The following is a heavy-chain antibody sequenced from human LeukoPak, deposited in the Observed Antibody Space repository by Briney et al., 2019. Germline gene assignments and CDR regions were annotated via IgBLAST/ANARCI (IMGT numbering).Heavy chain of an antibody. CDR1: GGSISSYY. CDR3: ARSGSYYYYMDV. V-gene: IGHV4-59*01. D-gene: IGHD3-22*01. J-gene: IGHJ6*03. CDR2: IYYSGST. Sequence: KPSETLSLTCSVSGGSISSYYWNWIRQPPGKGLEWIGYIYYSGSTNYNPSLKSRVTISVDTSKNQFSLKLSSVTAADTAVYYCARSGSYYYYMDVWGKGTTVTVSS.